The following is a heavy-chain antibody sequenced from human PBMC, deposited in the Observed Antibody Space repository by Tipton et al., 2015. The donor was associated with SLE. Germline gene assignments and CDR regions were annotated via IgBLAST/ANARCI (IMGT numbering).Heavy chain of an antibody. D-gene: IGHD3-9*01. CDR1: GFTFVDYA. V-gene: IGHV3-9*01. Sequence: SLRLSCTASGFTFVDYAMTWVRQAPGKGLEWVSGIGWNSGTIYYADSVKGRFTISRDNAKNSLFLQMSSLRAEDTAVYYCAKVGDDILTGYSDYGMDVWGQGTTVTVSS. J-gene: IGHJ6*02. CDR3: AKVGDDILTGYSDYGMDV. CDR2: IGWNSGTI.